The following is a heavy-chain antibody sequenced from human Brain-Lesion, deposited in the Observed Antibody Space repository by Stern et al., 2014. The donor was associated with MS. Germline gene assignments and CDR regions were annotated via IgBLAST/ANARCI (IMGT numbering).Heavy chain of an antibody. CDR1: GGSVSSTSYA. V-gene: IGHV4-39*01. CDR2: ISYSGNT. J-gene: IGHJ5*02. CDR3: AGEEDIRYCSGGSCTGNWFDP. Sequence: QLQLQESGPGLVKPSETLSLTCTVAGGSVSSTSYAWAWIRQPPGKGLEWLGTISYSGNTYYSPSLKNRTTISLDTFKNQFSLQLRSVTAADTAVYYCAGEEDIRYCSGGSCTGNWFDPWGQGTLVTVSS. D-gene: IGHD2-15*01.